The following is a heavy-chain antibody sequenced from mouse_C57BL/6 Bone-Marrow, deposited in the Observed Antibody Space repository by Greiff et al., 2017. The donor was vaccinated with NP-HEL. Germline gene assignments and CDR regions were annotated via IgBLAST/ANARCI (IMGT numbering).Heavy chain of an antibody. Sequence: EVKLMESGGGLVKPGGSLKLSCAASGFTFSDYGMHWVRQAPEKGLEWVAYISSGSSTIYYADTVKGRFTISRDNAKNTLFLQMTSLRSEDTAMYYCARYRSSHWYFDVWGTGTTVTVSS. J-gene: IGHJ1*03. CDR1: GFTFSDYG. D-gene: IGHD1-1*01. CDR3: ARYRSSHWYFDV. CDR2: ISSGSSTI. V-gene: IGHV5-17*01.